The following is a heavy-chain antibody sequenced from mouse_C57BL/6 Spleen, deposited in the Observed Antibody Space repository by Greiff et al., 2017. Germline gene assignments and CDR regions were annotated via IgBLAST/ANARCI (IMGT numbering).Heavy chain of an antibody. D-gene: IGHD1-1*01. Sequence: VQLQQSGPELVKPGASVKISCKASGYTFTDYYMNWVKQSHGKSLEWIGDSNPNNGGTSYNQKFKGKATLTVDKSSSTAYMELRSLTSEDSAVYYCARGTYYDYFDYWGQGTTLTVSS. CDR2: SNPNNGGT. J-gene: IGHJ2*01. CDR1: GYTFTDYY. V-gene: IGHV1-26*01. CDR3: ARGTYYDYFDY.